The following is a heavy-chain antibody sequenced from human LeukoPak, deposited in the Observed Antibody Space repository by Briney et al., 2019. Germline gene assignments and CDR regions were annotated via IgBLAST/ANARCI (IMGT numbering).Heavy chain of an antibody. Sequence: GGSLRLSCAASGFTFSSYEMNWVRQGPGKGLEWVSYISSSGSTIYYADSVKGRFTISRDNAKNSLYLQMNSLRAEDTAVYYCAPQGPSSGWYAYFDYWGQGTLVTASA. J-gene: IGHJ4*02. CDR2: ISSSGSTI. CDR3: APQGPSSGWYAYFDY. CDR1: GFTFSSYE. D-gene: IGHD6-19*01. V-gene: IGHV3-48*03.